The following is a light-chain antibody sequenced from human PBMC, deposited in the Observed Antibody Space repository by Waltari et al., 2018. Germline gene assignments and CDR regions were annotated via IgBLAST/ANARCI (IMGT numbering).Light chain of an antibody. CDR1: GSNIGEGYD. V-gene: IGLV1-40*01. CDR3: QSYDTSLSVV. CDR2: GTS. J-gene: IGLJ3*02. Sequence: QSVLTQPPSVSGAPGQRVTISCTGSGSNIGEGYDVHWYQQLPRAPPKLLISGTSTRPLGVPDRFFGSKSGTSASLAITGLQAEDEADYYCQSYDTSLSVVFGGGTKLTVL.